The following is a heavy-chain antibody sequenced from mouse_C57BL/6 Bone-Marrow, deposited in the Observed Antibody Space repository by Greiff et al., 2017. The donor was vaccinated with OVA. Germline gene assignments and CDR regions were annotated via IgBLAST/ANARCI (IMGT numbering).Heavy chain of an antibody. V-gene: IGHV5-12*01. J-gene: IGHJ3*01. D-gene: IGHD2-4*01. CDR1: GFTFSDYY. CDR3: ARRDYAWFAY. CDR2: ISNGGGST. Sequence: EVQLVESGGGLVQPGGSLKLSCAASGFTFSDYYMYWVRQTPEKRLEWVAYISNGGGSTYYPDTVKGRFTISRDNAKNTLYLQMSRLKSEDTAMYYCARRDYAWFAYWGQGTLVTVSA.